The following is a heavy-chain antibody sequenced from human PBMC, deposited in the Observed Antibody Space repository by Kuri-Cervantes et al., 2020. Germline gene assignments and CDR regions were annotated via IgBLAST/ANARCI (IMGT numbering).Heavy chain of an antibody. V-gene: IGHV1-69*13. J-gene: IGHJ4*02. CDR1: GGTFSSYA. CDR3: ARARPYSGYDGGTLKY. CDR2: IIPIFGTA. D-gene: IGHD5-12*01. Sequence: SVKVSCKASGGTFSSYAISWVRQAPGQGLEWMGGIIPIFGTANYAQKFQGRVTITADESTSTAYMELSSLRSEDTAVYYCARARPYSGYDGGTLKYWGQGTLVTVSS.